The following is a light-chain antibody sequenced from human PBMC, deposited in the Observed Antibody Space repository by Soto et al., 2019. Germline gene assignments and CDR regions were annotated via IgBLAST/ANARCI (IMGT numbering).Light chain of an antibody. CDR3: AAWDDTLKRYV. CDR1: NSNIASNT. Sequence: QSVLAPPPSPSETPGQTVSISCSGSNSNIASNTVNWYQHLPGTAPKLLIYYNNQRPSGVPDRFSGSKSGTSASLAIRGLQSEDESDYYCAAWDDTLKRYVFGTGTKVTVL. J-gene: IGLJ1*01. CDR2: YNN. V-gene: IGLV1-44*01.